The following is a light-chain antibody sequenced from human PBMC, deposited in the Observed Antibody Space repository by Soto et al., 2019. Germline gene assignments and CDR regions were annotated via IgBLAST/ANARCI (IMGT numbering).Light chain of an antibody. CDR3: QPYYCTPLT. J-gene: IGKJ1*01. CDR1: QSVFYSSHTKHH. Sequence: DIVMPQSPDSLAVSLGARATIHCKSSQSVFYSSHTKHHLAWYQQQPGQPPKLLIYWASTRESGVPARFSGSGSGTDFTLAISSLQAEDVAVDYCQPYYCTPLTFGQGTKVEIK. V-gene: IGKV4-1*01. CDR2: WAS.